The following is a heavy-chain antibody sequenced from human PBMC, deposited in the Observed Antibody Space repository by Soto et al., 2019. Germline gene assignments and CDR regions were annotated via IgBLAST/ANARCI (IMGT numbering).Heavy chain of an antibody. Sequence: PSETLSLTCTVSGGSISSYYWSWIRQPPGKGLEWIGYIYYSGSTNYNPSLKSRVTISVDTSKNQFSLKLSSVTAADTAVYYCARAGSTSYYYYGMDVWGQGTTVTVSS. V-gene: IGHV4-59*01. CDR3: ARAGSTSYYYYGMDV. CDR1: GGSISSYY. D-gene: IGHD3-16*01. CDR2: IYYSGST. J-gene: IGHJ6*02.